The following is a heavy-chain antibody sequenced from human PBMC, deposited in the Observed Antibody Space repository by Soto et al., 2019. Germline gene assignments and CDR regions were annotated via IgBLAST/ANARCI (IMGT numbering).Heavy chain of an antibody. Sequence: PGGSLRLSCAASGFTFSSYGMHWVRQAPGKGLEWVAVIWYDGSNKYYADSVKGRFTISRDNSKNTPYLQMNSLRAEDTAVYYCASEDFSSGYPAPFDYWGQGTLVTVSS. CDR3: ASEDFSSGYPAPFDY. CDR1: GFTFSSYG. J-gene: IGHJ4*02. D-gene: IGHD3-22*01. V-gene: IGHV3-33*01. CDR2: IWYDGSNK.